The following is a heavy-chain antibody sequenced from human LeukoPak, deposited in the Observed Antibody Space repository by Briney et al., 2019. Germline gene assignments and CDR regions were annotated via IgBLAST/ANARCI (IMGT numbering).Heavy chain of an antibody. J-gene: IGHJ3*02. CDR2: ICSSSTYI. V-gene: IGHV3-21*01. CDR1: GLPFSSYT. CDR3: ARQNSQLAFDI. Sequence: GGSLRLSCAASGLPFSSYTMNWVRPAPGKGLEWVSSICSSSTYISYSHSVKGRFTISRDNAKNSLYLQMNSLRAEDTAVYYCARQNSQLAFDIWGQGTTVTVSS. D-gene: IGHD2/OR15-2a*01.